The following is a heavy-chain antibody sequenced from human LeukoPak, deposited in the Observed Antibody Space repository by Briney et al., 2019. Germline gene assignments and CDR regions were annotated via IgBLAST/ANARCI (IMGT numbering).Heavy chain of an antibody. CDR1: GYTFTSYA. D-gene: IGHD3-10*01. V-gene: IGHV1-3*01. CDR3: ASSPMVRGVIISDY. CDR2: INAGNGNT. J-gene: IGHJ4*02. Sequence: VASVKVSCKASGYTFTSYAMHWVRQAPGQRLEWMGWINAGNGNTKYSQKFQGRVTITRDTSASTAYMELSSLRSEDTAVYYCASSPMVRGVIISDYWGQGTLVTVSS.